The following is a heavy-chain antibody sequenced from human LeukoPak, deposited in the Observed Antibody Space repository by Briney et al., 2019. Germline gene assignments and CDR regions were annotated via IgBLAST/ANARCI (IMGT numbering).Heavy chain of an antibody. CDR1: GFTFSNYA. D-gene: IGHD6-19*01. J-gene: IGHJ4*02. Sequence: QPGGSLRLSCAASGFTFSNYAMSWVRQAPGKGLEWVSAISGSGGNTYYADSVKGRFTISRDNSKNTLYLQMNSLRAEDTALYYCAKDRANSGWYVGAFDYWVQGTLVTVSS. V-gene: IGHV3-23*01. CDR3: AKDRANSGWYVGAFDY. CDR2: ISGSGGNT.